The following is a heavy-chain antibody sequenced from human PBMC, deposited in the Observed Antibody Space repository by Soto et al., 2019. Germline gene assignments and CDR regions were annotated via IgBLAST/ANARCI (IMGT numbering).Heavy chain of an antibody. CDR1: GGSYSGYY. CDR2: INHSGST. V-gene: IGHV4-34*01. Sequence: SETLSLTCAVYGGSYSGYYWSWIRQPPGKGLEWIGEINHSGSTNYNPSLKSRVTISVETSKNQFSLKLSSVTAADTAVYYCARGGITMFGVANYHYYGMDVWGQGTTV. J-gene: IGHJ6*02. D-gene: IGHD3-3*01. CDR3: ARGGITMFGVANYHYYGMDV.